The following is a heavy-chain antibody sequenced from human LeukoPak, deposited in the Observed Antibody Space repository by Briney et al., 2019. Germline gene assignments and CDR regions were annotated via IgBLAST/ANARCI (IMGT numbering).Heavy chain of an antibody. Sequence: GRSLRLSCAASGFTFSSYWMSWVRQAPGKGLEWVANIKQDGSEKYYVDSVKGRFTISRDNAKNSLYLQMNSLRAEDTAVYYCARVRTPYCTNGVCHFDYWGQGTLVTVSS. CDR3: ARVRTPYCTNGVCHFDY. V-gene: IGHV3-7*01. J-gene: IGHJ4*02. D-gene: IGHD2-8*01. CDR2: IKQDGSEK. CDR1: GFTFSSYW.